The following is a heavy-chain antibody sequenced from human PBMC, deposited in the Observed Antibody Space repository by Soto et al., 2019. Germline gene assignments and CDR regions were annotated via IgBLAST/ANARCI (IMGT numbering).Heavy chain of an antibody. CDR1: GYTFTSYG. J-gene: IGHJ5*02. CDR3: ARSNTWINSDNWFDP. V-gene: IGHV1-18*01. D-gene: IGHD5-12*01. Sequence: QVQLVQSGAEVKKPGASVKVSCKASGYTFTSYGISWVRQTPGQGLEWMGWISAYNGNTNYAQKLQGRVTMTTDTSTSTAYMELRSLRSDDTAVYYSARSNTWINSDNWFDPWGQGTLVTVSS. CDR2: ISAYNGNT.